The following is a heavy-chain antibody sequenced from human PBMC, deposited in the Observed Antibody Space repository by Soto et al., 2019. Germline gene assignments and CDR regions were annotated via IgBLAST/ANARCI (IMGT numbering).Heavy chain of an antibody. D-gene: IGHD1-26*01. CDR3: AKNFDGSSSIFDY. V-gene: IGHV3-23*01. CDR1: GFSFSIYA. Sequence: EVQLLESGGGLVQPGGSLRLSCAASGFSFSIYAMTWVRQAPGKGLEWVSTIRGSDTNTYYPESVKGRFTISRDNSRNMLFLQMNSLRAEDKAIYYCAKNFDGSSSIFDYWGQGALVTVSS. CDR2: IRGSDTNT. J-gene: IGHJ4*02.